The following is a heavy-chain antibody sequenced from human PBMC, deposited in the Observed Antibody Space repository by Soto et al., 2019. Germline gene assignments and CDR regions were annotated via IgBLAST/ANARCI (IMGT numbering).Heavy chain of an antibody. CDR1: GYNFTSYY. D-gene: IGHD3-3*01. CDR3: ARDLTGGPTYYDFWSGYSPVDY. Sequence: QVQLVQSGAEVKKPGASVKVSCKASGYNFTSYYMHWVRQAPGQGLEWMGIIEPSGGSTSYAQKFQGSVSMSRDRSTSTVYMDLSSLRSEDTAVYYCARDLTGGPTYYDFWSGYSPVDYWGLGTLVTVSS. CDR2: IEPSGGST. J-gene: IGHJ4*02. V-gene: IGHV1-46*03.